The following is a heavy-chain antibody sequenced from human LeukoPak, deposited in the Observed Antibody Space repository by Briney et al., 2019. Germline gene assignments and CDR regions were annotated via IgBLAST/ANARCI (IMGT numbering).Heavy chain of an antibody. D-gene: IGHD3-10*01. CDR3: AREGTYYGY. J-gene: IGHJ4*02. CDR2: ISSSSNYI. V-gene: IGHV3-21*01. CDR1: GFTFSSYS. Sequence: PGGSLRLSCAASGFTFSSYSMNWVRQAPGKGLEWVSPISSSSNYIYYADSVKGRFTISRDNAKDSLYLQMNSLRAEDTAVYYCAREGTYYGYWGQGTLVTVSS.